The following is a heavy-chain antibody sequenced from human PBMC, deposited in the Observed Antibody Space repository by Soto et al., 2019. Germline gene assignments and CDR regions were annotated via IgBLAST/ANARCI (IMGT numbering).Heavy chain of an antibody. D-gene: IGHD3-9*01. CDR2: IYYSGST. V-gene: IGHV4-31*03. CDR1: GGSISSGGYY. Sequence: SETLSLTCTVSGGSISSGGYYWSWIRQHPGKGLEWIGYIYYSGSTYYNPSLKSRVTISVDTSKNQFSLKLSSVTAADTAVYYCARDSSYDIHWFDPWGQGTLVTVSS. J-gene: IGHJ5*02. CDR3: ARDSSYDIHWFDP.